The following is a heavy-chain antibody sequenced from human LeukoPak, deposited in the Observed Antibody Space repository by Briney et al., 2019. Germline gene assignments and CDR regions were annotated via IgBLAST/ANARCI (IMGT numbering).Heavy chain of an antibody. J-gene: IGHJ2*01. CDR1: GGSISSDGYS. Sequence: SQTLSLTCTISGGSISSDGYSWSWIRQPPGTGPEWIGHIYYRGSTYYNPSLKSRVSMSGDRSRNQFSLKLSSVTAADTAVYYCARETPYYYDTSGSRYFDLWGRGTLVTVSS. CDR2: IYYRGST. V-gene: IGHV4-30-2*01. D-gene: IGHD3-22*01. CDR3: ARETPYYYDTSGSRYFDL.